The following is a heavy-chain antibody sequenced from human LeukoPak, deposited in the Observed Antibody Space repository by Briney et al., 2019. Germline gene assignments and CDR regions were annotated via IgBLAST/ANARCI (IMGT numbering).Heavy chain of an antibody. V-gene: IGHV3-11*04. CDR2: ISSSGSTI. CDR3: AREGPHYDFWSGYQEYYYYMDV. D-gene: IGHD3-3*01. Sequence: GGSLRLSXAASGFTFSDYYMSWIRQAPGKGLEWVSYISSSGSTIYYADSVKGRFTISRDNAKNSLYLQMNSLRAEDTAVYYCAREGPHYDFWSGYQEYYYYMDVWGKGTTVTVSS. CDR1: GFTFSDYY. J-gene: IGHJ6*03.